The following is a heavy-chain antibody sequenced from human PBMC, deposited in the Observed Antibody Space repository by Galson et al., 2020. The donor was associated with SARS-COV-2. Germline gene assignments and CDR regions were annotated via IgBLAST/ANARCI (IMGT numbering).Heavy chain of an antibody. CDR3: TRVAFGDDCDI. D-gene: IGHD4-17*01. Sequence: SQTLSLTCAVSGDSITSVDYSWSWIRQPPGKGLEWLGKIYQSGTTYYNPSLRGRLTMSMDRSNNQFSLRLNSVTAADTAVYYCTRVAFGDDCDIWGQGTLVTVSS. CDR1: GDSITSVDYS. J-gene: IGHJ4*02. CDR2: IYQSGTT. V-gene: IGHV4-30-2*01.